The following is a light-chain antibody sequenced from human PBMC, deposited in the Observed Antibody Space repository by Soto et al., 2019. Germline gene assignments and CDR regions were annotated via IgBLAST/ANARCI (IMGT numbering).Light chain of an antibody. CDR1: QSIGSF. J-gene: IGKJ1*01. CDR2: TAS. Sequence: DIQMTQSPSSLSASVGDRVTITCRASQSIGSFLNWYQQKPGNAPKLLIYTASAMQSGVPSRFSGGGSGTHFTLTISSLQPEDFATYYCQQTFSIPPTWTFGQGTKVEIK. V-gene: IGKV1-39*01. CDR3: QQTFSIPPTWT.